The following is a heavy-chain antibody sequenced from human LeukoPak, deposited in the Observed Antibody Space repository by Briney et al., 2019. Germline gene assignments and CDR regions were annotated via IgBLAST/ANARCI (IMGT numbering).Heavy chain of an antibody. CDR3: ARVPLDTGYSYGWGYYYYYGMDV. Sequence: TSETLSLTCTVSGGSISSYYWSWIRQPPGKGLEWIGEINHSGSTNYNPSLKSRVTISVDTSKNQFSLKLSSVTAADTAVYYCARVPLDTGYSYGWGYYYYYGMDVWGQGTTVTVSS. V-gene: IGHV4-34*01. CDR1: GGSISSYY. J-gene: IGHJ6*02. D-gene: IGHD5-18*01. CDR2: INHSGST.